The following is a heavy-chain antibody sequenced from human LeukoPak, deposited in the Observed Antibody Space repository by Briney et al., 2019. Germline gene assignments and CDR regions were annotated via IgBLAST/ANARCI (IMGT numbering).Heavy chain of an antibody. V-gene: IGHV4-59*01. CDR3: ARGRSSMVRGYYYYYMDV. CDR2: FYYSGST. CDR1: GGSISRYY. D-gene: IGHD3-10*01. Sequence: SETLSLTRTVSGGSISRYYGSWIRPPPGKGLEGIGYFYYSGSTNYNPSLQSRVTISVDTSKNQFSLKLSSVTAADTAVYYCARGRSSMVRGYYYYYMDVWGKGTTVTISS. J-gene: IGHJ6*03.